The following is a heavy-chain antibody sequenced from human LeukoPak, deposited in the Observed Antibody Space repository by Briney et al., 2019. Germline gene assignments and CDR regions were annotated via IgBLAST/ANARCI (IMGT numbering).Heavy chain of an antibody. CDR3: ASISGSWTFDY. CDR2: IYYSGSI. J-gene: IGHJ4*02. D-gene: IGHD3-10*01. V-gene: IGHV4-59*12. Sequence: SETLSLTCTVSGGPISIYYWSWVRQFPGKGLEWIGSIYYSGSIYYNPSSKSRVTISVGTSKNQFSLKLSSVTAADTAVYYCASISGSWTFDYWGEGTLFTVSS. CDR1: GGPISIYY.